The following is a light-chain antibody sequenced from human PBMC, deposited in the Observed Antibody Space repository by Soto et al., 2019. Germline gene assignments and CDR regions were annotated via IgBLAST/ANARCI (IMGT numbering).Light chain of an antibody. Sequence: EIVLTQSPATLSLSPGERATLSCRASQSVSSYLAWYQQKLGQAPSLLIYDTSNRATGIPARFSGSGSGTDFNLTIISRELEDVAVYYCQQRTNWPPQLTFGQGTKVEIK. CDR2: DTS. J-gene: IGKJ1*01. CDR3: QQRTNWPPQLT. V-gene: IGKV3-11*01. CDR1: QSVSSY.